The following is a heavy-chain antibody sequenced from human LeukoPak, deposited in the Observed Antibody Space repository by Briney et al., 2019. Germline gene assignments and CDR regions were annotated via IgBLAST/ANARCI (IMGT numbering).Heavy chain of an antibody. CDR1: GFTFSSYG. CDR3: AKVPHPYYYDSSGHNAFDI. J-gene: IGHJ3*02. Sequence: GRSLRLSCAASGFTFSSYGMHWVRQAPGKGLEWVAVISYDGSNKYYADSVKGRFTTSRDNPKNTLYLQMNSLRAEDTAVYYCAKVPHPYYYDSSGHNAFDIWGQGTMVTVSS. V-gene: IGHV3-30*18. D-gene: IGHD3-22*01. CDR2: ISYDGSNK.